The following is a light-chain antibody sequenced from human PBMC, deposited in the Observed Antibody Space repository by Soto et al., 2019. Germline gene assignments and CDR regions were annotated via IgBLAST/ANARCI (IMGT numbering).Light chain of an antibody. J-gene: IGKJ4*01. Sequence: IQLTQSPSSLSASVGDRVTITCRARQDIRRALAWYQQKPGKAPNLLISDASSLESGVPSRFSGSGSGTDFTLSIISLQPEDFATYFCQQCTHPLTFGGGTKVELK. CDR3: QQCTHPLT. CDR1: QDIRRA. V-gene: IGKV1-13*02. CDR2: DAS.